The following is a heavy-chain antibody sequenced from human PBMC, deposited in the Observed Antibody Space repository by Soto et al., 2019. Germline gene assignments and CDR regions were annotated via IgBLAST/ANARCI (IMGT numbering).Heavy chain of an antibody. Sequence: EVQLVESGGGLVQPGGSLKLSCAASGFTFSGSTIHWVRQTSGKGREWVGRIPSKTNTYATAYAASVKGRFTISRDDSKNTAYLQMNSLKIEDTAVYYCTRQHLDVPVASAIDYWGQGTLVTVSS. D-gene: IGHD6-19*01. CDR2: IPSKTNTYAT. CDR3: TRQHLDVPVASAIDY. J-gene: IGHJ4*02. CDR1: GFTFSGST. V-gene: IGHV3-73*02.